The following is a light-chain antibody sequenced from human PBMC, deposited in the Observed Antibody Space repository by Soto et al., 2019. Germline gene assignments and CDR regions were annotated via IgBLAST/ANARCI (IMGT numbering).Light chain of an antibody. Sequence: EIVLTQSPGTLSWSPWEIGALSCRASQSVSSNYVAWYQQKPGQAPRLLMYDASSRATGIPDRLSGSGSGTDFTLTISRLAPEDSAVYYCQQYSSPRTFGQGTKVDIK. J-gene: IGKJ1*01. CDR2: DAS. V-gene: IGKV3-20*01. CDR3: QQYSSPRT. CDR1: QSVSSNY.